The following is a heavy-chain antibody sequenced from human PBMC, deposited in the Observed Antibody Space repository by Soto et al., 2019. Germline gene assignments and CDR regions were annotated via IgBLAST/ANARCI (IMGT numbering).Heavy chain of an antibody. CDR2: ISTGSTYI. V-gene: IGHV3-21*06. Sequence: EVQLVESGGGLVKPGGSLRLSCAASGFSCSTYSMNLVRQAPGKGLEWVSSISTGSTYIYYADSVKGQFTISRDSAKNSLHLQINSLSVEDTAVYYCATSPADCSGSSCYLPWYFDSWGQGTLVTVSS. CDR1: GFSCSTYS. J-gene: IGHJ4*02. CDR3: ATSPADCSGSSCYLPWYFDS. D-gene: IGHD2-15*01.